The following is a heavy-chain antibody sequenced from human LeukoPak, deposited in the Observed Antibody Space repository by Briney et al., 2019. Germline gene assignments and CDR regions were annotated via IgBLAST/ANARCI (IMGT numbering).Heavy chain of an antibody. J-gene: IGHJ4*02. CDR3: ARDIPYEVTFGGITVTGPFVLDY. V-gene: IGHV1-46*01. Sequence: ASVKVSCKASGYSFTSYYMHWVRQAPGQGLEWMGIINPSGGSTSYAQKFQGRVTMTRDTSTSTVYMELSSLRPEDTAVYYCARDIPYEVTFGGITVTGPFVLDYWGQGTLVTVSS. D-gene: IGHD3-16*02. CDR1: GYSFTSYY. CDR2: INPSGGST.